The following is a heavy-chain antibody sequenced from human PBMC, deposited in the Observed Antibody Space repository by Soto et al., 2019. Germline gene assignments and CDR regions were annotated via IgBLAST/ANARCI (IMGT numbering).Heavy chain of an antibody. CDR1: GYTFISYY. Sequence: ASVKVSCKASGYTFISYYMHWVLQAPGQGLEWMGTINPRGGDTRYAQRFQGRVTMTRDTSTTTIYMEVSSLRSDDTAVYYCARGSPSSTTLGWFDPWGQGTLVTVSS. D-gene: IGHD2-2*01. J-gene: IGHJ5*02. CDR2: INPRGGDT. V-gene: IGHV1-46*01. CDR3: ARGSPSSTTLGWFDP.